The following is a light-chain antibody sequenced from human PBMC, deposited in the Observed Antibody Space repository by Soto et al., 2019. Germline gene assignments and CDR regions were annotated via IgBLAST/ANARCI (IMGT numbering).Light chain of an antibody. CDR3: QQSHDTTFT. Sequence: DIQMTQSPSTLSASVGDRVTITCRASRNISLYLNWYQQRPGKVPRLLIYKASTLQSGVPSRFSGGGSGTTFTLAIAGVQREDFATYFCQQSHDTTFTFGPGTQVDV. CDR2: KAS. J-gene: IGKJ3*01. V-gene: IGKV1-39*01. CDR1: RNISLY.